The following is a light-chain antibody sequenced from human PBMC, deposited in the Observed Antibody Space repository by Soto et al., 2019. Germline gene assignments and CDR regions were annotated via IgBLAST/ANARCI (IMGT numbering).Light chain of an antibody. Sequence: QSALTQPPSASGSLGQSVTISCTGTSSDVGGYMFVSWYQQHPGKAPKVMIYEVSKRPSGVPDRFSASKSGSTASLTVSGLQDEDEADYYCCSYAGNSNVVFGGGTKLTVL. J-gene: IGLJ3*02. CDR3: CSYAGNSNVV. CDR1: SSDVGGYMF. CDR2: EVS. V-gene: IGLV2-8*01.